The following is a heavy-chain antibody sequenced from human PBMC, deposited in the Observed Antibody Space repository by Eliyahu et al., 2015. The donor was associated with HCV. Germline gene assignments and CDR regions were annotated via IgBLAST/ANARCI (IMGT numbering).Heavy chain of an antibody. D-gene: IGHD6-19*01. Sequence: QVQLQESGPGLVKPSETLXLTCTXSGGSITXYYWSWXREPPGRGLEWIGDXHYSGSTNYNPSLKSRVTXSVDTSKNQFSLNLTSVTAADTAVYYCASGGGGIAVAGTGGWFDPWGQGTLVTVSS. CDR3: ASGGGGIAVAGTGGWFDP. J-gene: IGHJ5*02. CDR2: XHYSGST. V-gene: IGHV4-59*01. CDR1: GGSITXYY.